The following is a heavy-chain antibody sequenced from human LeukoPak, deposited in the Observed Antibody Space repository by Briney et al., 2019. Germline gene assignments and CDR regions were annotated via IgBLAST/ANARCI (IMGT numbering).Heavy chain of an antibody. D-gene: IGHD3-22*01. CDR2: INWNGGST. V-gene: IGHV3-20*04. Sequence: GGSLRLSCAASGFMFDDYGMSWVRQVPGKGLEWVSGINWNGGSTGYADSVKGRFTISRDNAKNSLYLRMNGLRAEDTALYYCARNGTHYYDSSGLDAFDIWGQGTMVTVSS. J-gene: IGHJ3*02. CDR3: ARNGTHYYDSSGLDAFDI. CDR1: GFMFDDYG.